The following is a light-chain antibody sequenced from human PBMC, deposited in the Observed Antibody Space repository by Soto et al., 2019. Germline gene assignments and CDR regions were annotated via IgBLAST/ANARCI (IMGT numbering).Light chain of an antibody. CDR1: QSVSSN. J-gene: IGKJ5*01. CDR3: QQDNTWPT. CDR2: GAS. Sequence: EIVMTQSPATLSVSPGERATLSCRASQSVSSNLAWYQQKPGQAPRLLIYGASTRATGIPARFSGSGSGTEFTLTISSLHSDDFPVYYCQQDNTWPTFGQGTRLAIK. V-gene: IGKV3D-15*01.